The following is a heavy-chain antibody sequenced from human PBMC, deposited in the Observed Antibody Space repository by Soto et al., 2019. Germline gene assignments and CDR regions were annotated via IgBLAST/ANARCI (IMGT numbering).Heavy chain of an antibody. D-gene: IGHD6-13*01. J-gene: IGHJ4*02. CDR2: ISYDGSNK. CDR1: GFTFSSYG. V-gene: IGHV3-30*18. CDR3: AKDIGSSGWYGSATLDY. Sequence: QVQLVESGGGVVQPGRSLRLSCAASGFTFSSYGMHWVRQAPGKGLEWVAVISYDGSNKYYADSVKGRFTISRDTSKNPLYLQMNSLRADDTAVYYCAKDIGSSGWYGSATLDYWGQGTLVTVSS.